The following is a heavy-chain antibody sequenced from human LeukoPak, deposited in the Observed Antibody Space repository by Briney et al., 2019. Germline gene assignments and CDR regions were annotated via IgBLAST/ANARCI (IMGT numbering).Heavy chain of an antibody. Sequence: PGGSLRLSCAASGFTFSSYGMPWVRQAPGKGLEWVAVIWYDGSNKYYADSVKGRFTISRDNSKNTLYLQMNSLRAEDTAVYYCARDGYCSSTSCPTGWFDPWGQGTLVTVSS. CDR2: IWYDGSNK. V-gene: IGHV3-33*01. CDR1: GFTFSSYG. J-gene: IGHJ5*02. D-gene: IGHD2-2*03. CDR3: ARDGYCSSTSCPTGWFDP.